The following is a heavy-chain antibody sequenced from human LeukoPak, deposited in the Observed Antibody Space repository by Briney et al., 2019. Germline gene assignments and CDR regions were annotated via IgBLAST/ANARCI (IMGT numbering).Heavy chain of an antibody. CDR1: GGSISSGGYY. CDR2: IYYSGST. J-gene: IGHJ3*02. CDR3: ARDPGYCRSTTCYGGAFGI. V-gene: IGHV4-31*03. D-gene: IGHD2-2*01. Sequence: SETLSLTCTVSGGSISSGGYYWSWIRQHPGKGLEWIGYIYYSGSTYYNPSLKSRVTISVDTSKNQFSLKLSSVTAADTAVYYCARDPGYCRSTTCYGGAFGIWGQGTMVTVSS.